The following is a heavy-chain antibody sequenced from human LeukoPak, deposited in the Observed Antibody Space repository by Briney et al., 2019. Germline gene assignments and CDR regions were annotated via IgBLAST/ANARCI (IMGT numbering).Heavy chain of an antibody. CDR2: IIPIFGTA. Sequence: SVKVSCKASGGTFGSYAISWVRQAPGQGLEWMGGIIPIFGTANYAQKFQGRVTITADKSTSTAYMELSSLRSEDTAVYYCARERPSGGGAFDIWGQGTMVTVSS. J-gene: IGHJ3*02. CDR3: ARERPSGGGAFDI. D-gene: IGHD5-12*01. CDR1: GGTFGSYA. V-gene: IGHV1-69*06.